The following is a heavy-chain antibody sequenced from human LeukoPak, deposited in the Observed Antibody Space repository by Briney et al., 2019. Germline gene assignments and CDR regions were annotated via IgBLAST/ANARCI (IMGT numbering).Heavy chain of an antibody. CDR1: GGTFSSYA. Sequence: SVKVSCKASGGTFSSYAISWVRQAPGQGLEWMGGITPIFGTANYAQKFQGRVTITADESTSTAYMELSSLRSEDTAVYYCARDDSYCSGGSCYENWFDPWGQGTLVTVSS. J-gene: IGHJ5*02. D-gene: IGHD2-15*01. CDR3: ARDDSYCSGGSCYENWFDP. V-gene: IGHV1-69*13. CDR2: ITPIFGTA.